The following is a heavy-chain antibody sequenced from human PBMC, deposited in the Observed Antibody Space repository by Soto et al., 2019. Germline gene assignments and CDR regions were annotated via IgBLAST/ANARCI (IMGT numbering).Heavy chain of an antibody. D-gene: IGHD2-2*01. CDR2: ISGSGGST. CDR3: AKDLCSSTSCPSDY. V-gene: IGHV3-23*01. CDR1: GFTFSSYA. J-gene: IGHJ4*02. Sequence: EVQLLESGGGLVQPGGSLRLSCAASGFTFSSYAMSWVRQAPGKGLEWVSAISGSGGSTYYADSVKGRFTISRDNSKNTLYLQMNSLRAEDTSVYYCAKDLCSSTSCPSDYWGQGTLVTVSS.